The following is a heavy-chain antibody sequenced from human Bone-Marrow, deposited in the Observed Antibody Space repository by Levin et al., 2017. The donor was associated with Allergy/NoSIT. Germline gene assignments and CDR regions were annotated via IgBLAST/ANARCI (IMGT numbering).Heavy chain of an antibody. D-gene: IGHD5-12*01. J-gene: IGHJ3*02. CDR3: ARTIVATGPSHYGEGAFDI. CDR1: GFTFSDYY. Sequence: GGSLRLSCAASGFTFSDYYMSWIRQAPGKGLEWVSYISSSSSYTNYADSVKGRFTISRDNAKNSLYLQMNSLRAEDTAVYYCARTIVATGPSHYGEGAFDIWGQGTMVTVSS. V-gene: IGHV3-11*03. CDR2: ISSSSSYT.